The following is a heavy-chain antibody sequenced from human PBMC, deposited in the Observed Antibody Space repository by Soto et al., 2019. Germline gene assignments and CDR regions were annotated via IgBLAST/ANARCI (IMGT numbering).Heavy chain of an antibody. CDR3: ARDGYKGEDYYYGMDV. Sequence: LSLTCAVSGGSISSSNWWSWVRQPPGKGLEWIGEIYHSGSTNYNPSLKSRVTISVDKSKNQFSLKLSSVTAADTAVYYCARDGYKGEDYYYGMDVWGQGTTVTVSS. D-gene: IGHD3-16*01. V-gene: IGHV4-4*02. CDR2: IYHSGST. J-gene: IGHJ6*02. CDR1: GGSISSSNW.